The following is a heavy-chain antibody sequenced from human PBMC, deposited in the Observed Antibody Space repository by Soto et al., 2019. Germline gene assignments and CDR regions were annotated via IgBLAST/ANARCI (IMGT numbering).Heavy chain of an antibody. CDR2: IYYSGST. D-gene: IGHD2-2*02. CDR1: GGSISSYC. Sequence: SETLSLTYTVSGGSISSYCWSWFRQPPGKGLEWIGYIYYSGSTNYNPSLKSRVTISVDTSKNQFSLKLSSVTAADTAVYYCARVVSDYAGYCSSPGCYTRFNNRSDPGGQETLVTVS. CDR3: ARVVSDYAGYCSSPGCYTRFNNRSDP. J-gene: IGHJ5*02. V-gene: IGHV4-59*01.